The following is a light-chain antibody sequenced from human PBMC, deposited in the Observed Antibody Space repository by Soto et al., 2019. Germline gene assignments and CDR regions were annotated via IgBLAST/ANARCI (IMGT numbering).Light chain of an antibody. J-gene: IGKJ1*01. CDR3: QNYNSYSEE. Sequence: DIQVTHAPSSLSASVLDIVTITFQASQDIRNYLNWYQQRPGKAPKLLIYDASSLESGVPSRFSGSGSGTEFTLTISSLQPDDFATYYCQNYNSYSEEFGQGTKVDIK. CDR2: DAS. CDR1: QDIRNY. V-gene: IGKV1-5*01.